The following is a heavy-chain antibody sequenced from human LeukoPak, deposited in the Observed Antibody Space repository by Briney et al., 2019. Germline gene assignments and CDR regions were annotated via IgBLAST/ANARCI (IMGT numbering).Heavy chain of an antibody. CDR2: INPSGGST. V-gene: IGHV1-46*01. J-gene: IGHJ4*02. CDR1: GYTFTGYY. Sequence: ASVKVSCKASGYTFTGYYMHWVRQAPGQGLEWMGIINPSGGSTSYAQKFQGRVTMTRDMSTSTVYMELSSLRSEDTAVYYCARAKGAYPLDYWGQGTLVTVSS. CDR3: ARAKGAYPLDY.